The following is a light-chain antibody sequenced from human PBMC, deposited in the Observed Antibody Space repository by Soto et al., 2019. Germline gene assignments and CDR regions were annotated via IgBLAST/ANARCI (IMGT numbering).Light chain of an antibody. CDR2: DAS. J-gene: IGKJ4*01. Sequence: EIVLTQSPATLSLSPGERATLSCRASQSVGSYLAWYQQKPGQAPSLLIYDASIRATGVPPRFSGSGSGTDFPLSISSLEPEDFAVYYCQQRTNWPPLTFGGGTKLEIK. CDR3: QQRTNWPPLT. V-gene: IGKV3-11*01. CDR1: QSVGSY.